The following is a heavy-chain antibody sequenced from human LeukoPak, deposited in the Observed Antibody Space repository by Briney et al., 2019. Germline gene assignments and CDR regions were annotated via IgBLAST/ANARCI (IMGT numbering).Heavy chain of an antibody. Sequence: GGSLRLSCAASGFTFSSHWMTWVRQAPGKGQEWVANIKEDGSEKYYVDSVKGRFTISRDNAKNSLYLQMNSLRAEDTAVYYCARARIDYWGQGTLVTVSS. V-gene: IGHV3-7*05. CDR3: ARARIDY. D-gene: IGHD1-14*01. J-gene: IGHJ4*02. CDR2: IKEDGSEK. CDR1: GFTFSSHW.